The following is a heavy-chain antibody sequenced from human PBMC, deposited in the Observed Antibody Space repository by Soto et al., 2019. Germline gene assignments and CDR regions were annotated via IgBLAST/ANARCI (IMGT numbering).Heavy chain of an antibody. CDR1: GFTFSSYA. J-gene: IGHJ4*02. D-gene: IGHD6-13*01. Sequence: PGGSLRLSCAASGFTFSSYAMHWVRQAPGKGLEWVAVISYDGSNKYYADSVKGRFTISRDNSKNTLYLQMNSLRAEDTAVYYCARGVGSSYLDYWGQGTLVTVSS. CDR2: ISYDGSNK. CDR3: ARGVGSSYLDY. V-gene: IGHV3-30-3*01.